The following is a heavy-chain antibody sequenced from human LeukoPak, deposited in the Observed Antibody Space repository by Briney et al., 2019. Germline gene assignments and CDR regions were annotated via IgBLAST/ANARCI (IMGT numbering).Heavy chain of an antibody. V-gene: IGHV3-23*01. D-gene: IGHD1-20*01. Sequence: GGSLRLSCAASGITSSNYAMSWVRQAPGKGLEWVSVISGSDTSTYYADSVKGRFTISKDNSKNTLSLQMNSLRAEDTAVYYCARDHITGTPHWGQGTLVTVSS. J-gene: IGHJ4*02. CDR3: ARDHITGTPH. CDR2: ISGSDTST. CDR1: GITSSNYA.